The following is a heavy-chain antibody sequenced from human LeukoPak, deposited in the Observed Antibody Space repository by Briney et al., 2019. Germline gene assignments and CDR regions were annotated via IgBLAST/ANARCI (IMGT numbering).Heavy chain of an antibody. V-gene: IGHV3-30*04. J-gene: IGHJ4*02. D-gene: IGHD4-17*01. CDR3: ASRHYDFGYY. Sequence: QPGGSLRLSCAASGFTFSSYPMHWVRQAPGKGLEWVAVISYDGSNKYYAGSVKGRFTISRDNSKNTLYLQMNSLRAEDTAVYYCASRHYDFGYYWGQGTLVTVSP. CDR2: ISYDGSNK. CDR1: GFTFSSYP.